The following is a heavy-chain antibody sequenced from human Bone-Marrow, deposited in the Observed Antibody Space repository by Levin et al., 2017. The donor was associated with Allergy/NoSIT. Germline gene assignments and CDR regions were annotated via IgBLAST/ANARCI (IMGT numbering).Heavy chain of an antibody. CDR1: GFAFSKYP. CDR2: LWHDGSNP. Sequence: GGSLRLSCAASGFAFSKYPMHWVRRAPGKGLEWVALLWHDGSNPYYSDSVRGRFAISRDNSKNILFLQMNSLRPDDTAFYYCATGPSSSHYYFDNWGLGALVTVSS. V-gene: IGHV3-30*09. J-gene: IGHJ4*02. CDR3: ATGPSSSHYYFDN. D-gene: IGHD6-6*01.